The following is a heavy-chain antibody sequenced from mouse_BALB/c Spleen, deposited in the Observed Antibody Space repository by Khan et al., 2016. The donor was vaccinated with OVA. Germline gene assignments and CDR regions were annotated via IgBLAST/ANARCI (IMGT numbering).Heavy chain of an antibody. V-gene: IGHV5-17*02. J-gene: IGHJ2*01. CDR1: GFTFSSYG. Sequence: EVKLMESGGGLVQPGGSRKLSCAASGFTFSSYGMHWVRQAPEKGLEWVAYISGDSSTIYYADTVKGRFTISRDNPKNTLFLQMTSLMSEDTAMYYCATSYYYGYYFDYWGPGTILTVSS. CDR2: ISGDSSTI. D-gene: IGHD1-1*01. CDR3: ATSYYYGYYFDY.